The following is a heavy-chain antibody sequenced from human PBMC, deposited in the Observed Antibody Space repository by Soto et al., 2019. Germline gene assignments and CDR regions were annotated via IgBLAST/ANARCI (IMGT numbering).Heavy chain of an antibody. CDR2: IKQDGSEK. J-gene: IGHJ4*02. CDR3: VRDAEEGGYDFVDY. D-gene: IGHD5-12*01. Sequence: GGSLRLSCAASGFTFSSYWMSWVRQAPGKGLEWVANIKQDGSEKYYVDSVKGRFTISRDNAKNSLYLQMNSLRAEDTAVYYCVRDAEEGGYDFVDYWGQGTLVTVSS. V-gene: IGHV3-7*01. CDR1: GFTFSSYW.